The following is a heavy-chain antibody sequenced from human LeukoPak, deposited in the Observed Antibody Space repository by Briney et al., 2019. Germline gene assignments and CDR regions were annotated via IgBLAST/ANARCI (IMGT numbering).Heavy chain of an antibody. CDR2: ISGSSLYI. Sequence: GGSLRLSCAASGFTFSPYSMNWVRQAPGKGLEWVSSISGSSLYIYYADSVKGRFTTSRDNSKNTLYLQMNSLRAEDTAVYYCAKDILSLWFGEPTEGAFDIWGQGTMVTVSS. CDR1: GFTFSPYS. V-gene: IGHV3-21*04. CDR3: AKDILSLWFGEPTEGAFDI. J-gene: IGHJ3*02. D-gene: IGHD3-10*01.